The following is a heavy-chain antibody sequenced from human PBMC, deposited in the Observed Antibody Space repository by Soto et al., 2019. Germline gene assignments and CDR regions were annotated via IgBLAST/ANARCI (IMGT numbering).Heavy chain of an antibody. CDR2: ISASGGSA. Sequence: LSCAASGFTFSSYGMSWVRQAPGKGLECVSAISASGGSAFYADSVKGRFTISRDNSKNTLYLQMNSLRAEDTAVYYCAKPPAWDVVEGSSSYFDYWGQGTLVTVSS. CDR1: GFTFSSYG. CDR3: AKPPAWDVVEGSSSYFDY. D-gene: IGHD1-26*01. J-gene: IGHJ4*02. V-gene: IGHV3-23*01.